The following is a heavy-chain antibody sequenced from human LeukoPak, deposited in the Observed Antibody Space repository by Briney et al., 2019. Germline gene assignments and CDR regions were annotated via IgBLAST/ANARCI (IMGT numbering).Heavy chain of an antibody. V-gene: IGHV3-11*01. CDR3: ARGPRILAAGGYYFDY. J-gene: IGHJ4*02. Sequence: PGGSLRLSCAASGFSFKDYYFSWIRQAPGKGLEWVSFINVNGGAMYYADFVKGRFTISRDNAESSLYLEMNSLRVEDTAVYYCARGPRILAAGGYYFDYWGQGSLVTVSS. D-gene: IGHD6-13*01. CDR1: GFSFKDYY. CDR2: INVNGGAM.